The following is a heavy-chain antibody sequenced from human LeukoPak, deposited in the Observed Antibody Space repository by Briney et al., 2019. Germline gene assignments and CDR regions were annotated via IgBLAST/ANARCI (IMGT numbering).Heavy chain of an antibody. CDR1: EFTFSVYT. V-gene: IGHV3-21*01. J-gene: IGHJ3*02. CDR3: ARAEDCSSTSCPRAFDI. CDR2: ISPSSSSI. Sequence: GGSLRLSCTASEFTFSVYTMNWVRQAPGKGLEWVSSISPSSSSIYYADSVRGRFTISRDNAENTLYLQMNSLRAEDTAVYYCARAEDCSSTSCPRAFDIWGQGTMVTVSS. D-gene: IGHD2-2*01.